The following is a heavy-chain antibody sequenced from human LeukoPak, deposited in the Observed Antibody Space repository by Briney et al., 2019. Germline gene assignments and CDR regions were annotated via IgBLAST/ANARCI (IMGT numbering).Heavy chain of an antibody. V-gene: IGHV3-49*04. Sequence: PGGSLRLSCAASGFTFSNYDMHWVRQAPGKGLEWVGFIRSKAYGGTTEYAASVKGRFTISRDDSKSIAYLQMNSLKTEDTAVYYCTRGYYYDSSGYFSDYWGQGTLVTVSS. CDR3: TRGYYYDSSGYFSDY. D-gene: IGHD3-22*01. CDR2: IRSKAYGGTT. CDR1: GFTFSNYD. J-gene: IGHJ4*02.